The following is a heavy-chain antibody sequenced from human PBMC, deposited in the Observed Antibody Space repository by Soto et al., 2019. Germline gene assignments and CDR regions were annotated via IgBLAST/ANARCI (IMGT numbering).Heavy chain of an antibody. Sequence: QVQPVQSGAEGKKPGSSVKVSCKASGGTFSSYAISWVRQAPGQGLEWMGWIIPIFGTANYAQKFQGRVTITEYESTSTAYMELRRLRSEDTGVYFCRITMVRGVIDYYGMDVRGQGPTVTVSS. J-gene: IGHJ6*02. D-gene: IGHD3-10*01. V-gene: IGHV1-69*01. CDR1: GGTFSSYA. CDR3: RITMVRGVIDYYGMDV. CDR2: IIPIFGTA.